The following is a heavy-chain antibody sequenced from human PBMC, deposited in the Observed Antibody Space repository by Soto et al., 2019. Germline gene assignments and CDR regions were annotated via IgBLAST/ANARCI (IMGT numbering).Heavy chain of an antibody. D-gene: IGHD6-13*01. V-gene: IGHV4-39*01. CDR2: IYHRGST. CDR1: GGSISSSSYY. Sequence: SETLSLTCTVSGGSISSSSYYCGWIRHLPGMGLECIGSIYHRGSTYYNPSLKSRVTISVDTSKNPFSLKLSSVTAADTAVCYCARQGIAAAGRYYYYYGMDVWGQGTTVTVSS. CDR3: ARQGIAAAGRYYYYYGMDV. J-gene: IGHJ6*02.